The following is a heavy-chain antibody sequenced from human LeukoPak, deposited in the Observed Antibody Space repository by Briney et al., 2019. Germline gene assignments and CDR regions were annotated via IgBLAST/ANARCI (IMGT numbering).Heavy chain of an antibody. Sequence: GGSLRLSCAASGFTFSSYWMSWVRQAPGKGLEWVAVISYDGSNKYYADSVKGRFTISRDNSKNTLYLQMNSLRAEDTAVYYCARDILYYYDSSGYQDIWGQGTMVTVSS. CDR1: GFTFSSYW. CDR3: ARDILYYYDSSGYQDI. J-gene: IGHJ3*02. CDR2: ISYDGSNK. V-gene: IGHV3-30-3*01. D-gene: IGHD3-22*01.